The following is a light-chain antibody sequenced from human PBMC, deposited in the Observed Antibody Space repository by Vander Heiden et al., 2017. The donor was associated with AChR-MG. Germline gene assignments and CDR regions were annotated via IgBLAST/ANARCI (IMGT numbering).Light chain of an antibody. CDR3: QQYDNLPRT. CDR2: DAS. J-gene: IGKJ4*01. Sequence: DIQMTQSPSSLSASVGDRVTITCQASQRSSNYLNWDQQKPGKAPKLLIYDASNLETGVPSRFSGSGSGTDFTFTISSLQPEDIATYYCQQYDNLPRTFGGGTKVEIK. V-gene: IGKV1-33*01. CDR1: QRSSNY.